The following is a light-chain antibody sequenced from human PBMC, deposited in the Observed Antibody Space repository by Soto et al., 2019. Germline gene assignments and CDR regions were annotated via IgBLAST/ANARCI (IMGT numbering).Light chain of an antibody. CDR3: SSYTPRSTRV. CDR1: SSNVGGYNY. Sequence: QSVLTQPASVSGSLGQSIPISFTGTSSNVGGYNYASWYKQHPGKAPKLMIYEVSNRPSGVSNRFSAFKSVNTAALTISGLHAEDEADYYCSSYTPRSTRVFGTGTKLTVL. CDR2: EVS. J-gene: IGLJ1*01. V-gene: IGLV2-14*01.